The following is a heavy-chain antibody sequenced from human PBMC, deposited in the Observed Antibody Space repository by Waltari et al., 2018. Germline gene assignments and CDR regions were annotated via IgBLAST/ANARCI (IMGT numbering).Heavy chain of an antibody. J-gene: IGHJ4*02. D-gene: IGHD6-13*01. CDR3: ARQWDGMEQQLTYYFDY. CDR1: GYSFTSSW. CDR2: IYPGDSDT. Sequence: EVQLVQSGAEVKKPGESLKISCKGSGYSFTSSWIGWGPQRPGKGLEWMGIIYPGDSDTRYSPSFQGQVTISADKSISTAYLQWSSLKASDTAMYYCARQWDGMEQQLTYYFDYWGQGTLVTVSS. V-gene: IGHV5-51*01.